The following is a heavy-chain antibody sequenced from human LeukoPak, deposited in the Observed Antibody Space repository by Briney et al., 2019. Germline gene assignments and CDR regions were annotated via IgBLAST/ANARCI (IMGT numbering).Heavy chain of an antibody. D-gene: IGHD6-6*01. CDR1: GGTFSSYA. V-gene: IGHV1-69*05. J-gene: IGHJ4*02. CDR3: ARVTRGSSSALDYFDY. Sequence: SVKVSCKASGGTFSSYAISWVRLAPGQGHEWMGGIIPIFGTANYAQKFQGRVTITTDESTSTAYMELSSLRSEDTAVYYCARVTRGSSSALDYFDYWGQGTLVTVSS. CDR2: IIPIFGTA.